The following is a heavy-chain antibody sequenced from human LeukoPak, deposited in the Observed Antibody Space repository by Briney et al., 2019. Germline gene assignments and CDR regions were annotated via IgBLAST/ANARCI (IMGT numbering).Heavy chain of an antibody. Sequence: PGGSLRLSCAASGFTFSSYAMSWVRQAPGKGLEWVSAISGSGGSTYYADSVKGRFTISRDNSKNTLYLQMNSLRAEDTAVCYCAKDTFWSGSNWFDPWGQGTLVTVSS. V-gene: IGHV3-23*01. J-gene: IGHJ5*02. CDR2: ISGSGGST. CDR1: GFTFSSYA. CDR3: AKDTFWSGSNWFDP. D-gene: IGHD3-3*01.